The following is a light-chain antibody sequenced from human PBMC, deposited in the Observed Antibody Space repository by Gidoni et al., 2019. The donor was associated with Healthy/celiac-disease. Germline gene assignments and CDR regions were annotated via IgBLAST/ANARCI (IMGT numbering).Light chain of an antibody. V-gene: IGLV3-21*04. Sequence: QPPSVSVAPGKTARITCGGNNIGSKSVHWYQQKTGQAPVLVIYYDSDRPSGIPERFSGSNSGNTATLTISRVEAGDEADYYCQVWDSSSDHPVFGGGTKLTVL. CDR2: YDS. CDR3: QVWDSSSDHPV. CDR1: NIGSKS. J-gene: IGLJ3*02.